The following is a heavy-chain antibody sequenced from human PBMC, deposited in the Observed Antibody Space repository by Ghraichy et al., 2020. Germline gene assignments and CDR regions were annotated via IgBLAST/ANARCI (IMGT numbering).Heavy chain of an antibody. CDR3: AEVIVGATRGPFDY. CDR1: GFTFSSYA. D-gene: IGHD1-26*01. J-gene: IGHJ4*02. Sequence: GESLNISCAASGFTFSSYAMSWVRQAPGKGLEWVSAISGSGGSTYYADSVKGRFTISRDNSKNTLYLQMNSLRAEDTAVYYCAEVIVGATRGPFDYWGQGTLVTVSS. V-gene: IGHV3-23*01. CDR2: ISGSGGST.